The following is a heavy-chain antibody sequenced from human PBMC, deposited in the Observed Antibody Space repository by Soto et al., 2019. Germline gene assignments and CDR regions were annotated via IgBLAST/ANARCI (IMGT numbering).Heavy chain of an antibody. V-gene: IGHV1-18*01. CDR2: ISAHNGHT. CDR3: SRDHILQSGMIKPGPHDN. J-gene: IGHJ4*02. D-gene: IGHD2-2*02. Sequence: QVQLVQSGVEVKEPGASVKVSCKTSGYSFTSYGISWVRHAPGQGLAWMGGISAHNGHTNSAQSILGRVTMTTDTPTSTAYMERRRLRSDDTAMYYCSRDHILQSGMIKPGPHDNWGQGTLVTVSS. CDR1: GYSFTSYG.